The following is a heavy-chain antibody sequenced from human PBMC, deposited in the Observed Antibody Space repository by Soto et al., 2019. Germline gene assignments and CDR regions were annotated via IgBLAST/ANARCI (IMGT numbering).Heavy chain of an antibody. CDR1: GYTFTRDG. D-gene: IGHD3-10*01. CDR3: ARVHRGFDY. CDR2: ISAYNGNT. V-gene: IGHV1-18*01. J-gene: IGHJ4*02. Sequence: SVKVSCKAFGYTFTRDGISWVRQAPGQGLEWMGWISAYNGNTNYAQKLQGRVTMTTDTSTSTAYMELRSLRSDYTAVYYSARVHRGFDYWGQGTLVTVSS.